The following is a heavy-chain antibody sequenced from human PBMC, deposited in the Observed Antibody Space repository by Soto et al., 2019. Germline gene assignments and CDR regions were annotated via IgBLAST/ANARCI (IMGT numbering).Heavy chain of an antibody. J-gene: IGHJ4*02. CDR1: GGSISSYY. CDR3: AKVSPSYSTGWYYFDY. Sequence: SETLSLTCTVSGGSISSYYWSWIRQPPGKRLEWIRYIKYSGSTSYNPSLKSRVTISVDTSKNQFSLKLNSVTAADTAVYYCAKVSPSYSTGWYYFDYWGQGTLVTVSS. CDR2: IKYSGST. V-gene: IGHV4-59*01. D-gene: IGHD6-19*01.